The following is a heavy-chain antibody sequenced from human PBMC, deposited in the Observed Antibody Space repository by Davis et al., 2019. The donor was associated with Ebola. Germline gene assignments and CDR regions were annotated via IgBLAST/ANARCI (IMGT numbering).Heavy chain of an antibody. CDR3: ARVNDFWSGYFDY. J-gene: IGHJ4*02. Sequence: PGGSLRLSCAASGFTFSSYRMSWVRQAPGKGLEWVANIKQDGSEKYYVDSVKGRFTISRDNAKNSLYLQMNSLRAEDTAVYYCARVNDFWSGYFDYWGQGTLVTVSS. CDR1: GFTFSSYR. D-gene: IGHD3-3*01. V-gene: IGHV3-7*03. CDR2: IKQDGSEK.